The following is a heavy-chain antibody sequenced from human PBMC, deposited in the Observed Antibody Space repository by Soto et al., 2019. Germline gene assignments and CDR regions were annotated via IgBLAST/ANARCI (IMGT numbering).Heavy chain of an antibody. V-gene: IGHV3-23*01. CDR2: ISGSGGST. J-gene: IGHJ4*02. Sequence: GGSLRLSCSASGFTFSSYGMSWVRQAPGKGLEWVSGISGSGGSTYYADSVKGRFTISRDNSKNTLYLQMNSLRVEDTAVYYCTNPYGYWGQGTLVTVSS. CDR1: GFTFSSYG. CDR3: TNPYGY. D-gene: IGHD3-10*01.